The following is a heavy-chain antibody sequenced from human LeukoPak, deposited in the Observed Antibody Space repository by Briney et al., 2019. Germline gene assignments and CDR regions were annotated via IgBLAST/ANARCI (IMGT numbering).Heavy chain of an antibody. CDR2: IYFSGST. J-gene: IGHJ4*02. CDR1: GGSISDYY. Sequence: SETLALTCTVSGGSISDYYWSWIRQPPGKGLEWIGYIYFSGSTDYNPSLKRRVTISVDTSKSQFSLELSSVTAADTAVYYCAREYDSRGYYDYWGQGTLVTVSS. D-gene: IGHD3-22*01. V-gene: IGHV4-59*01. CDR3: AREYDSRGYYDY.